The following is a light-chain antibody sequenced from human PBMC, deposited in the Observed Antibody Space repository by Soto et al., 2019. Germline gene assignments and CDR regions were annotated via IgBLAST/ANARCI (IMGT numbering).Light chain of an antibody. V-gene: IGKV3-20*01. CDR3: KHYGNSPGIT. Sequence: EIVLTQSPGTLSLSPGERATLSCRASQSVASSYLAWYKQKPGQAPRLLIYGASSRATGIPDRFSGSGSGTDFTLTISRLEPEDFAVYYCKHYGNSPGITFGQGTRLEIK. CDR2: GAS. J-gene: IGKJ5*01. CDR1: QSVASSY.